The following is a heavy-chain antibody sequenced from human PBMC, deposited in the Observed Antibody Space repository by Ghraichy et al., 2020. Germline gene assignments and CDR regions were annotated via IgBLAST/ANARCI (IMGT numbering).Heavy chain of an antibody. V-gene: IGHV3-11*04. J-gene: IGHJ4*02. CDR2: ISSSSSTI. CDR3: ARDRGRYSSSPMEIDY. Sequence: LNISCAVSGYSISSGYYWGWIRQPPGKGLEWVSYISSSSSTIYYADSVKGRFTISRDNAKNSLYLQMNSLRAEDTAVYYCARDRGRYSSSPMEIDYWGQGTLVTVSS. D-gene: IGHD6-6*01. CDR1: GYSISSGYY.